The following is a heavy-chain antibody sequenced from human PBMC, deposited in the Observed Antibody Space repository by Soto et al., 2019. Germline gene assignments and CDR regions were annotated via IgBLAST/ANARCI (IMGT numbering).Heavy chain of an antibody. J-gene: IGHJ6*01. CDR1: AFTFSSYG. Sequence: PGGSLRLSCASSAFTFSSYGMHCVRQAPGKGLEWVAVIWYDGSNKYYADSVKGRFTISRDNSKNTLYLQMNSLRAEDTAVYYCARDMYYDILTGYYKWGKYSSYRMQVLGQGTTVTVS. D-gene: IGHD3-9*01. CDR2: IWYDGSNK. CDR3: ARDMYYDILTGYYKWGKYSSYRMQV. V-gene: IGHV3-33*01.